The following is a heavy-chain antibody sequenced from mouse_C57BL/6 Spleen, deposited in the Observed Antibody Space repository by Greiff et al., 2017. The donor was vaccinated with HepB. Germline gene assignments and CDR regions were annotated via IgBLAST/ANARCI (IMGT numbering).Heavy chain of an antibody. V-gene: IGHV1-54*01. CDR2: VNPGSGGT. CDR3: ARAGGYYAMDD. Sequence: QVQLKESGAELVRPGTSVKVSCKASGYAFTNYLIEWVKQRPGQGLEWIGVVNPGSGGTNYNEKFQGKVTLTADKTSSNAYMQLSSLASEDSAVYFCARAGGYYAMDDWGQGTSVTVSS. CDR1: GYAFTNYL. J-gene: IGHJ4*01.